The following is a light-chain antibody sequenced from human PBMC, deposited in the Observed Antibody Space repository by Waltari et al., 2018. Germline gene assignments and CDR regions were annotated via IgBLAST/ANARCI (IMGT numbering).Light chain of an antibody. V-gene: IGKV3-15*01. CDR1: QSISVN. CDR3: QKYKDWPRT. J-gene: IGKJ1*01. CDR2: GAS. Sequence: EIMMTQSPAILSVSTGEGATLSCRASQSISVNLVWYQQKPGQAPRILIYGASTRATGVPARFSGSGSGTEFTLTINSLQSEDFAVYYCQKYKDWPRTFGQGTKVEIK.